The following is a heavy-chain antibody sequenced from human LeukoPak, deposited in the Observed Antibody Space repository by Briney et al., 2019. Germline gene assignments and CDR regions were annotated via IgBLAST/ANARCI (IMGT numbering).Heavy chain of an antibody. CDR2: INSDGSST. CDR1: GFTFSSYW. J-gene: IGHJ3*02. V-gene: IGHV3-74*01. CDR3: ARVSVVVFEDAFDI. Sequence: PGGSLRLSCAASGFTFSSYWMHWVRQAPGKGLVWVSRINSDGSSTSYADSVKGRFTISRDNAKNTLYLQMNSLRAEDTAVYYCARVSVVVFEDAFDIWGHGTMVTVSS. D-gene: IGHD2-15*01.